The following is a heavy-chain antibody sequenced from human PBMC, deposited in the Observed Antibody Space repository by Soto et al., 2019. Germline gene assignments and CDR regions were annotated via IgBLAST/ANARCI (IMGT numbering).Heavy chain of an antibody. V-gene: IGHV4-61*01. Sequence: QVQLQESGPGLVKPSETLSLTCTVSGGSVSSGSYYWSWIRQPPGKGLEWIGYIYSSGSTNYNPSIKSRVTISVDTSKNQVTLKLSSVTAADTAVYDCARDSTEGDAFDIWGQGTMVTVSS. D-gene: IGHD4-4*01. CDR3: ARDSTEGDAFDI. CDR1: GGSVSSGSYY. CDR2: IYSSGST. J-gene: IGHJ3*02.